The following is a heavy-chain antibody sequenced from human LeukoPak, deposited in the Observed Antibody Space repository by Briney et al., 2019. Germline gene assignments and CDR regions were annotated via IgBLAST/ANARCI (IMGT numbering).Heavy chain of an antibody. CDR3: ARECGDGSCAQAY. Sequence: SETLSLTCTVFGGSISSGGYYWSWIRQPAGKGLEWIGRIYTSGNTDYNASLKSRVTISIDMPENQLSLQLRSVTAADTAVYYCARECGDGSCAQAYWGQGTLVTVSS. J-gene: IGHJ4*02. CDR2: IYTSGNT. CDR1: GGSISSGGYY. V-gene: IGHV4-61*02. D-gene: IGHD2-15*01.